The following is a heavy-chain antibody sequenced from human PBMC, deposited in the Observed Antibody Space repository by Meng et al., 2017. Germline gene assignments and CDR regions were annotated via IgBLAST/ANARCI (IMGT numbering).Heavy chain of an antibody. CDR3: AATYYGSGSYISPLYY. J-gene: IGHJ4*02. CDR1: GFTFSNYA. CDR2: ISYDGSNK. D-gene: IGHD3-10*01. Sequence: QVQLVESGGGVVQPGRSLRLSCAASGFTFSNYAMHWVRQAPGKGLEWVAVISYDGSNKYYADSVKGRFTISRDNSKNTLYLQMNSLRAEDTAVYYCAATYYGSGSYISPLYYWGQGTLVTVSS. V-gene: IGHV3-30-3*01.